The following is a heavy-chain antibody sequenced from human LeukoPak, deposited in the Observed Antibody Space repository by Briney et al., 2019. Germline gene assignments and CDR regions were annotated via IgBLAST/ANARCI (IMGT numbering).Heavy chain of an antibody. CDR3: ARLVSGSTVYYYYMDV. D-gene: IGHD1-26*01. CDR1: GGSFSGYY. V-gene: IGHV4-34*01. J-gene: IGHJ6*03. Sequence: SETLSLTCAVYGGSFSGYYWSWIRQPPGKGLEWIGEINHSGSTNYNPSLKSRVTISVDTSKNQFSLKLSSVTAADTAVYYCARLVSGSTVYYYYMDVWGKGTTVTISS. CDR2: INHSGST.